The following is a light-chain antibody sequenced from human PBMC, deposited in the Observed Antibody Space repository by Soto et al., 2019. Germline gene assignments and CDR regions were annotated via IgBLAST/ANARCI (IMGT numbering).Light chain of an antibody. V-gene: IGLV4-69*01. J-gene: IGLJ3*02. CDR2: VNSAGSH. Sequence: QLVLTQSPSASASLGASVKLTCTLSSGHSSYAIAWHQQQPEKGPRYLMKVNSAGSHSKGDGIPDRFSGSSSGSERYLTISSLQSEDEADYYCQTWGTGSGVFGGGTKLTVL. CDR3: QTWGTGSGV. CDR1: SGHSSYA.